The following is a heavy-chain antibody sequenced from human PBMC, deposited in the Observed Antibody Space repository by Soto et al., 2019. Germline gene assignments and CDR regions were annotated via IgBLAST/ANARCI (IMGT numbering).Heavy chain of an antibody. V-gene: IGHV4-61*01. CDR2: IYHSGST. CDR1: GGSVSSGSYH. CDR3: ARLSVAWFDP. D-gene: IGHD6-19*01. J-gene: IGHJ5*02. Sequence: SETLSLTCPVSGGSVSSGSYHWGWFRQPPGKGLEWIGYIYHSGSTNYNPSLKSRVTISVDTSKNQFSLSLTSVTAADTAVYYCARLSVAWFDPRGQGTLVTVSS.